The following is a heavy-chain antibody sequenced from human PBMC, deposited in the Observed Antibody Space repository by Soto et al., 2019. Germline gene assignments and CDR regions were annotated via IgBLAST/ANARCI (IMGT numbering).Heavy chain of an antibody. CDR2: IYYSGST. CDR1: GCSISSSSYY. CDR3: ARHRYYYDSSGYYPLYYYYGMDV. V-gene: IGHV4-39*01. Sequence: SETLYLTCTVSGCSISSSSYYWGWIRQPPGKGLEWIGSIYYSGSTYYNPSLKSRVTISVDTSKNQFSLKLSSVTAADTAVYYCARHRYYYDSSGYYPLYYYYGMDVWGQGTTVTVSS. D-gene: IGHD3-22*01. J-gene: IGHJ6*02.